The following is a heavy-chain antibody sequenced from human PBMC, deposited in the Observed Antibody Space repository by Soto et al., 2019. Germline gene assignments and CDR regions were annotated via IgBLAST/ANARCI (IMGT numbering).Heavy chain of an antibody. J-gene: IGHJ4*02. V-gene: IGHV3-73*01. CDR2: IRVKANNYAT. CDR3: SRHTDYYDSSGYWG. CDR1: GFIFSDSV. Sequence: GSLRLSCAASGFIFSDSVIHWVRQASGKGLEWVGRIRVKANNYATAYAASVKGRFVVSRDDSKRMAYLQMSSLQTEDTAVYYCSRHTDYYDSSGYWGWGLGTLVTVSS. D-gene: IGHD3-22*01.